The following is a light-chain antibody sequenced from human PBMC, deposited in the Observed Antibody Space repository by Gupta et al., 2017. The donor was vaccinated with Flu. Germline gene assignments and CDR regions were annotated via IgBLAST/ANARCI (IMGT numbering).Light chain of an antibody. CDR2: EVP. J-gene: IGLJ3*02. V-gene: IGLV2-14*01. Sequence: QSALTQPASVSGSPGQSITISCTGTSSDVGAYNYVSWYQQYPGKAPKVIIYEVPKRPSGVASRFSGSKCGDTASLTISGLQAEDEADYYCTSHTTNGTWVFGGGTKVTVL. CDR1: SSDVGAYNY. CDR3: TSHTTNGTWV.